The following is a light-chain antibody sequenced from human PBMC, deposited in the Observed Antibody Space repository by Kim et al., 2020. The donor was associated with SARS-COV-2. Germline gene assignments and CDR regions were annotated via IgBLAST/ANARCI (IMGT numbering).Light chain of an antibody. Sequence: AAPGNTASITCSGDKLGDKYACWYQQKPGQSPVLVIYQDIKRPSGIPERFSGSNSGNTATLTISGTQAMDEADYYCQAWDSSTGVFGGGTQLTVL. V-gene: IGLV3-1*01. CDR2: QDI. CDR1: KLGDKY. J-gene: IGLJ3*02. CDR3: QAWDSSTGV.